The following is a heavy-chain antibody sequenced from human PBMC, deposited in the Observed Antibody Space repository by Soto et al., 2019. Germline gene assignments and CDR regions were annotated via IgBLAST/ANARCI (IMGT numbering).Heavy chain of an antibody. V-gene: IGHV4-61*01. Sequence: PSETLALTCTVSGGSVSSARYAGCWNRQPPGKGLEWIGYIYYSGSTNYNPSLKSRVTISVDTSKNQFSLKLSSVTAADTAVYYCARGTYYDFWSGYYSSVMDVWGQGTTVTVSS. CDR2: IYYSGST. J-gene: IGHJ6*02. D-gene: IGHD3-3*01. CDR3: ARGTYYDFWSGYYSSVMDV. CDR1: GGSVSSARYA.